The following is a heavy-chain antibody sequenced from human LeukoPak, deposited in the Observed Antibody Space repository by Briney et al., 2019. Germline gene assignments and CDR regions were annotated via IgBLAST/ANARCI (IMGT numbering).Heavy chain of an antibody. Sequence: GASVKVSCKASGYTFTGYYMHWVRQAPGQGLEWMGWINPNSGGTNYAQKFQGRVTMTRDTSISTAYMELSRLRSDDTAVYDCARGSITMIVVVTHFDYWGQGTLVTVSS. V-gene: IGHV1-2*02. J-gene: IGHJ4*02. CDR2: INPNSGGT. D-gene: IGHD3-22*01. CDR1: GYTFTGYY. CDR3: ARGSITMIVVVTHFDY.